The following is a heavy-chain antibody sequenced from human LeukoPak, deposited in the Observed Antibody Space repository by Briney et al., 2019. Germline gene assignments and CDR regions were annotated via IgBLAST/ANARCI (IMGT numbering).Heavy chain of an antibody. CDR2: IYYSGST. CDR3: ARNMVTGDYFDY. CDR1: GGSISSGGYY. J-gene: IGHJ4*02. Sequence: PSETLSPTCTVSGGSISSGGYYWSWIRQHPGKGLEWIGYIYYSGSTYYNPSLKSRVTISVDTSKNQFSLKLSSVTAADTAVYYCARNMVTGDYFDYWGQGTLVTVSS. D-gene: IGHD5-18*01. V-gene: IGHV4-31*03.